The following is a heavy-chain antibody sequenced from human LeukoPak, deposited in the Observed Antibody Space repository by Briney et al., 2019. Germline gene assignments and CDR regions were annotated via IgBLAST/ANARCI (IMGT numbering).Heavy chain of an antibody. CDR1: GFTFSSYW. D-gene: IGHD6-13*01. CDR2: INSDGSRT. V-gene: IGHV3-74*01. CDR3: ARDTEGYSSSWFYYYYYGMDV. Sequence: DPGGSLRLSCAASGFTFSSYWMHWVRQAPGKGLVWVSRINSDGSRTSYADSVKGRFTISRDNAKNTLYLQMNSLRAEDTAVYYCARDTEGYSSSWFYYYYYGMDVWGQGTTVTVSS. J-gene: IGHJ6*02.